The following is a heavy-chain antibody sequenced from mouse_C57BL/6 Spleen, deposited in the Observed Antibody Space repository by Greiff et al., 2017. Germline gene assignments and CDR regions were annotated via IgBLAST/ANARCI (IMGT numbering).Heavy chain of an antibody. V-gene: IGHV1-72*01. CDR3: ARYRDYDWFAY. Sequence: QVQLQQPGAELVKPGASVKLSCKASGYTFTSYWMHWVKQRPGRGLEWIGRIDPNSGGTKYNEKFKSKATLTVDKPSSTAYMQRSSLTSEDSAVYYCARYRDYDWFAYWGQGTLVTVSA. J-gene: IGHJ3*01. D-gene: IGHD2-4*01. CDR2: IDPNSGGT. CDR1: GYTFTSYW.